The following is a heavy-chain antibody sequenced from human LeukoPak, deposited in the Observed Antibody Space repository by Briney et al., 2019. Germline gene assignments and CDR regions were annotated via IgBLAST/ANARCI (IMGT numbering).Heavy chain of an antibody. Sequence: PSETLSLTCTVSGGSISNYYWSWIRQPAGKGLEWIGLIYTSGSTNYNPSLKSRVTMSVDTSKNQFSLNLTSVTAADTAVYYCARFTPQGYGWGGYNRFDPWGQGTLVTVSS. J-gene: IGHJ5*02. CDR1: GGSISNYY. CDR3: ARFTPQGYGWGGYNRFDP. V-gene: IGHV4-4*07. CDR2: IYTSGST. D-gene: IGHD3-16*01.